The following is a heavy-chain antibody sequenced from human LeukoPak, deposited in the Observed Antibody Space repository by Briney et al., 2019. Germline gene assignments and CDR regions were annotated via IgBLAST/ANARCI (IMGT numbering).Heavy chain of an antibody. D-gene: IGHD3-16*01. V-gene: IGHV3-7*03. CDR3: ARDGFGTGSN. Sequence: GGSLRLSCAASGLTFSNYWTDWVRQAPGKGLEWVANIKQDGSEKNYVDSVKGQFIISRDNAKNSLYLQLNTLRADDTAVYYCARDGFGTGSNWGQGTLVTVSS. CDR1: GLTFSNYW. J-gene: IGHJ4*02. CDR2: IKQDGSEK.